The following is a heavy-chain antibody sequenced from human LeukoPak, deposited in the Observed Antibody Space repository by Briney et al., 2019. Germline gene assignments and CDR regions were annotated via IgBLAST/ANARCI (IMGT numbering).Heavy chain of an antibody. CDR3: ARGSGNSFDY. J-gene: IGHJ4*02. D-gene: IGHD3-10*01. CDR1: GFTFSSYS. V-gene: IGHV3-48*02. Sequence: GGSLRLSCAASGFTFSSYSMSWVRQAPGKGLEWVSYISSSSSTMYYADSMKGRFTISRDNAKNSLYLQMNNLRDEDTAVYYCARGSGNSFDYWGQGALVTVSS. CDR2: ISSSSSTM.